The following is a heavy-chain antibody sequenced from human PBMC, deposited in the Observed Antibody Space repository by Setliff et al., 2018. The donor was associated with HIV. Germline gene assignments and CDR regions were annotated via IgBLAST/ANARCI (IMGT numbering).Heavy chain of an antibody. J-gene: IGHJ4*02. CDR3: ARSRAAGFDY. V-gene: IGHV3-23*01. D-gene: IGHD6-13*01. Sequence: GGSLRLSCAASGFTFSNYAMSWVRQAPGKGLEWVSTISSSGGATYYADSVKGRFTISRDNSKNTLYLQMHSLRAEDTAVYYCARSRAAGFDYWGQGTLVTVSS. CDR2: ISSSGGAT. CDR1: GFTFSNYA.